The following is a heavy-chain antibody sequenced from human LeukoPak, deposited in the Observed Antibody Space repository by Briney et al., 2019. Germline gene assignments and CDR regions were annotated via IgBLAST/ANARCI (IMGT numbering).Heavy chain of an antibody. J-gene: IGHJ4*02. CDR2: ISGDGGST. CDR3: AKVRLRALVALCFDY. V-gene: IGHV3-43*02. CDR1: GFTFDDYA. Sequence: VQPGGSLRLSCAASGFTFDDYAMHWVRQAPGKGLEWVSLISGDGGSTYYADSVKGRFTISRDNSKNSLYLQMNSLRTEDTALYYCAKVRLRALVALCFDYWGQGTLVTVSS. D-gene: IGHD2-21*01.